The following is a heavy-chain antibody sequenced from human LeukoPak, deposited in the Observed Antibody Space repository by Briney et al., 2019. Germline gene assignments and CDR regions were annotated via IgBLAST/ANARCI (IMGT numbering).Heavy chain of an antibody. D-gene: IGHD4/OR15-4a*01. V-gene: IGHV4-34*01. J-gene: IGHJ4*02. CDR1: GGSFSGYY. CDR2: INHSGST. CDR3: ARRPTMVPFDY. Sequence: SETLSLTCAVYGGSFSGYYWSWIRQPPGKGLEWIGEINHSGSTNYNPSLKSRVTISVDTSKNQFSLKLSSVTAADTAVYYCARRPTMVPFDYWSQGTLVTVSS.